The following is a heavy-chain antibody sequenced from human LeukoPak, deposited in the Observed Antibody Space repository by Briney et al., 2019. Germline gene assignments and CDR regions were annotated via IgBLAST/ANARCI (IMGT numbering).Heavy chain of an antibody. CDR1: GFTFSSYA. D-gene: IGHD6-19*01. J-gene: IGHJ6*02. V-gene: IGHV3-53*01. CDR2: IYSGGST. CDR3: ARELYSSGWGGYYGMDV. Sequence: GGCLRLSCAASGFTFSSYAMSWVRQAPGKGLEWVSVIYSGGSTYYADSVKGRFTISRDNSKNTLYLQMNSLRAEDTAVYYCARELYSSGWGGYYGMDVWGQGTTVTVSS.